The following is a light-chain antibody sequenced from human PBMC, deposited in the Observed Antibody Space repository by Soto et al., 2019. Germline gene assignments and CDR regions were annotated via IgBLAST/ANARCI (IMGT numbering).Light chain of an antibody. V-gene: IGKV1-39*01. J-gene: IGKJ1*01. Sequence: DIQMTQSPSSLSAFVGDRVTITCRASQSISNYLNWYQQKPGKAPNLLIYAASSLQSGVPSRFSGSGSGADFTLTISSLQPEDFATYYCQQSYTTPWTFGQGTKVDIK. CDR2: AAS. CDR3: QQSYTTPWT. CDR1: QSISNY.